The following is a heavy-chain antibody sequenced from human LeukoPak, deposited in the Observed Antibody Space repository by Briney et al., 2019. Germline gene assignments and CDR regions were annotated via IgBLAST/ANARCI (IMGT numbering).Heavy chain of an antibody. D-gene: IGHD3-22*01. CDR1: GLTVSGNY. CDR3: ARNYYDSSGYSYYFDY. V-gene: IGHV3-53*01. J-gene: IGHJ4*02. CDR2: IYSGDST. Sequence: GGSLRLSCAAFGLTVSGNYMSWVRQAPGKGLEWVSVIYSGDSTYYADSVRGRFTFSRDNSKNTVYLQMNSLRAEDTAVYYCARNYYDSSGYSYYFDYWGQGTLVTVSS.